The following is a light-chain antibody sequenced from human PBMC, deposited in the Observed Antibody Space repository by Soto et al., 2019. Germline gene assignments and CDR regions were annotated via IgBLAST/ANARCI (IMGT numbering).Light chain of an antibody. V-gene: IGKV3-15*01. CDR1: QSVSSN. J-gene: IGKJ1*01. CDR2: GAS. Sequence: EIVMTQSPATLSVSPGERATLSCRASQSVSSNLAWYQQKPGQAPRLLIYGASTRATGIPARFSGSGSGTEFTLTISSLHFEDFAVYYCQQYNNWPPLWTFGQGTKVEIK. CDR3: QQYNNWPPLWT.